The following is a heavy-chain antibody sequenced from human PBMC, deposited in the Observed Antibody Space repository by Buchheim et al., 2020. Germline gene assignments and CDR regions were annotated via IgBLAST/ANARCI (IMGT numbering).Heavy chain of an antibody. CDR2: INPNSGGT. Sequence: QVQLVQSGAEVKKPGASVKVSCKASGYTFTGYYMHWVRQATGQGLEWMGWINPNSGGTNYAQKFQGWVTMTRDKSISTAYMELSRLSPDDTAVYYCAVLSYYYDSSGYSEGFAFDIWGQGT. V-gene: IGHV1-2*04. CDR1: GYTFTGYY. D-gene: IGHD3-22*01. J-gene: IGHJ3*02. CDR3: AVLSYYYDSSGYSEGFAFDI.